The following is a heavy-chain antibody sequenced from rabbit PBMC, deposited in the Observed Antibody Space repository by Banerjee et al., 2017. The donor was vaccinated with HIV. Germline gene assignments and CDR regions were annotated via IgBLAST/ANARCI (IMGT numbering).Heavy chain of an antibody. Sequence: QSLEESGGDLVQPGGSLTLSCKASGFDFSYYGVSWVRQAPGKGLEWIACIYASSGRTYYASWAKGRFTISKTSSTTVTLQMTSLTAADTATYFCARDLGGSSDLWGPGTLVTVS. V-gene: IGHV1S40*01. CDR3: ARDLGGSSDL. CDR1: GFDFSYYG. CDR2: IYASSGRT. J-gene: IGHJ4*01. D-gene: IGHD8-1*01.